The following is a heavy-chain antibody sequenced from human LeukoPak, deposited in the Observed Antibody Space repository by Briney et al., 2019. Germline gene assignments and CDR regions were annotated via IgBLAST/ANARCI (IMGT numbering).Heavy chain of an antibody. CDR3: ARGRYYYGSGLDY. Sequence: GGSLRLSCAASGFTFSSYSMSWVRQAPGKGLEWVSGINWNGGSTGYADSVKGRFTISRDNAKNSLYLQMNSLRAEDTALYYCARGRYYYGSGLDYWGQGTLVTVSS. J-gene: IGHJ4*02. D-gene: IGHD3-10*01. CDR1: GFTFSSYS. CDR2: INWNGGST. V-gene: IGHV3-20*04.